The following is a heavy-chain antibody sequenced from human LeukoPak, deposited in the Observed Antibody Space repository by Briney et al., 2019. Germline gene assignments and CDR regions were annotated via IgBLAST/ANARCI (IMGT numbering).Heavy chain of an antibody. V-gene: IGHV4-61*02. CDR2: IYTSGST. Sequence: TLSLTCTVSGGSISSGSYYWSWIRQPAGKGLEWIGRIYTSGSTNYNPSLKSRVTISVDTSKNQFSLKLSSVTAADTAVYYCARVGDDYGDYGGGNDAFDIWGQGTMVTVSS. CDR3: ARVGDDYGDYGGGNDAFDI. CDR1: GGSISSGSYY. D-gene: IGHD4-17*01. J-gene: IGHJ3*02.